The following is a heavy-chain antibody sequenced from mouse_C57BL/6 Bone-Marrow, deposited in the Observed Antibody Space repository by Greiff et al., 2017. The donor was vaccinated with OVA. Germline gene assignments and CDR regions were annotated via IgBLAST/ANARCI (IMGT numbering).Heavy chain of an antibody. D-gene: IGHD1-1*01. CDR2: INYDGSST. V-gene: IGHV5-16*01. CDR3: ARDYCGSSVHWYFDG. CDR1: GFTFSDYY. Sequence: EVMLVESEGGLVQPGSSMKLSCTASGFTFSDYYMAWVRQVPEKGLEWVANINYDGSSTYYLDSLKGSFIISRDTASNIPYLQMSSLTSEDTATYDCARDYCGSSVHWYFDGWGTGTTVTVSS. J-gene: IGHJ1*03.